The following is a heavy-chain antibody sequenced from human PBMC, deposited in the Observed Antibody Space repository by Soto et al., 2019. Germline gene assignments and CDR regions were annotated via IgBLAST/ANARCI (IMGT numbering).Heavy chain of an antibody. CDR1: GGSISSGDYY. D-gene: IGHD3-22*01. CDR3: ARVLRYYYDSSGYYYGDNWFDP. J-gene: IGHJ5*02. Sequence: GPGVSSETLSLTCTVSGGSISSGDYYWSWIRQPPGKGLEWIGYIYYSGSTYYNPSLKSRVTISVDTSKNQFSLKLSSVTAADTAVYYCARVLRYYYDSSGYYYGDNWFDPWGQGTLVTVSS. V-gene: IGHV4-30-4*01. CDR2: IYYSGST.